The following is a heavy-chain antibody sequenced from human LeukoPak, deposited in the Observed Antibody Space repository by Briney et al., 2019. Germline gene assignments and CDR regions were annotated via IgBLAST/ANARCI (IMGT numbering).Heavy chain of an antibody. CDR2: ISYSGST. CDR1: GVSISTYS. Sequence: PSETLSLTCTVSGVSISTYSWSWIRQPPRKGLEWIGYISYSGSTSYNPSLRSRVTISVDTSKNQFSLKLSSVTAADTAVYYCATDGNFDLWGRGTLGTVSS. J-gene: IGHJ2*01. CDR3: ATDGNFDL. D-gene: IGHD1-26*01. V-gene: IGHV4-59*01.